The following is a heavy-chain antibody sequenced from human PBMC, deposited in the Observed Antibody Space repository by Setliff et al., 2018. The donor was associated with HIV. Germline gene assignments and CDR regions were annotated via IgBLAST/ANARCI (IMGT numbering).Heavy chain of an antibody. V-gene: IGHV1-2*02. CDR2: FDPNTGAK. J-gene: IGHJ4*02. CDR3: ARSTTAD. CDR1: GYTFIGNY. Sequence: ASVKVSCKASGYTFIGNYIHWVRQAPEQGLEWVGWFDPNTGAKSYAQKFQGRVTMTRDTSISTAYMEQSRLRSDDTAVYYCARSTTADWGQGTLVTVSS. D-gene: IGHD4-17*01.